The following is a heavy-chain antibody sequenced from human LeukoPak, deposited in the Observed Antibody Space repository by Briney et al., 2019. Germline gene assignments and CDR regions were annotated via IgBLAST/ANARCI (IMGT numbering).Heavy chain of an antibody. D-gene: IGHD2-8*01. CDR1: GYTFTSYD. CDR2: MNPNSGNT. V-gene: IGHV1-8*03. Sequence: ASVKVSCKASGYTFTSYDINWVRQATGQGLEWMGWMNPNSGNTGYAQKFQGRVTITRNTSISTAYMELSSLRSEDTAAYYCASVPLRANGVRWFDPWGQGTLVTVSS. CDR3: ASVPLRANGVRWFDP. J-gene: IGHJ5*02.